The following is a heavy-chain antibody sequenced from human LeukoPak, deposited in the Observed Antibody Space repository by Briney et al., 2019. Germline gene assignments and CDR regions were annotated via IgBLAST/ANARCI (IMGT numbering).Heavy chain of an antibody. CDR1: GGSISSYY. Sequence: PSETLSLTCTVSGGSISSYYWSWIRQPPGKGLEWIGYIYYSGSTNYNPSLKSRVTISVDTSKNQFSLKLSSVTAADTAAYYCARDNDGAHGYSGYDSERGNWFDPWGQGTLVTVSS. J-gene: IGHJ5*02. V-gene: IGHV4-59*01. CDR3: ARDNDGAHGYSGYDSERGNWFDP. D-gene: IGHD5-12*01. CDR2: IYYSGST.